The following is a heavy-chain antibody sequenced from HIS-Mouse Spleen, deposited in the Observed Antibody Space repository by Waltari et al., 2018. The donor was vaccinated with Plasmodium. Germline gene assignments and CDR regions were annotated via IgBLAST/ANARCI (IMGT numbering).Heavy chain of an antibody. CDR2: INHSGST. Sequence: GLEWIGEINHSGSTNYNPSLKSRVTISVDTSKNQFSLKLSSVTAADTAVYYCARAPIRDAFDIWGQGTMVTVSS. CDR3: ARAPIRDAFDI. J-gene: IGHJ3*02. V-gene: IGHV4-34*01. D-gene: IGHD3-9*01.